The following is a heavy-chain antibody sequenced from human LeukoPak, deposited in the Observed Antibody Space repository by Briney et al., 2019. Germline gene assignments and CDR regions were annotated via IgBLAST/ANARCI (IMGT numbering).Heavy chain of an antibody. CDR1: GGSISSYY. V-gene: IGHV4-4*07. D-gene: IGHD3-16*02. CDR3: ARGSTLYDYVWGSYRTGYYFNY. CDR2: IYTSGST. Sequence: SETLSLTCTVSGGSISSYYWSWIRQPAGKGLEWIGRIYTSGSTNYNPSLKSRVTISVDKSKNQFSLKLSSVTAADTAVYYCARGSTLYDYVWGSYRTGYYFNYWGQGTLVTVSS. J-gene: IGHJ4*02.